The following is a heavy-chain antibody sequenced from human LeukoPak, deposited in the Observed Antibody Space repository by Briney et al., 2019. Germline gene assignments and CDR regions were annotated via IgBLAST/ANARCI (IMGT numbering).Heavy chain of an antibody. D-gene: IGHD3-22*01. CDR3: ARDGYYYDSSPTFDY. V-gene: IGHV3-74*01. CDR2: INSDGSST. CDR1: GFTFSSYW. J-gene: IGHJ4*02. Sequence: GGSPRLSCAASGFTFSSYWMHWVRQAPGKGLVWVSRINSDGSSTSYADSVKGRFTISRDNAKNTLYLQMNSLRAEDTAVYYCARDGYYYDSSPTFDYWGQGTLVTVSS.